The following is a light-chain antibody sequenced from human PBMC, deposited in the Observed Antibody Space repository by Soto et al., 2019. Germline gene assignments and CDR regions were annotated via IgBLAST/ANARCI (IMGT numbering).Light chain of an antibody. Sequence: QSVLTQPPSASGSPGQSVTVSCTGTSSDVGLYDYVSWYQQHPGKVPKLLIYEVTQRPSGVPDRFSGSKSGNTASLPVSGLQAEDEADYYCSSYGGNSNYVFGTGTKVTVL. CDR1: SSDVGLYDY. CDR3: SSYGGNSNYV. J-gene: IGLJ1*01. CDR2: EVT. V-gene: IGLV2-8*01.